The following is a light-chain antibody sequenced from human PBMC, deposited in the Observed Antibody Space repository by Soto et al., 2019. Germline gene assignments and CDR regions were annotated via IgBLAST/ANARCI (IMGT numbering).Light chain of an antibody. CDR3: ETWDSNTWV. CDR1: SGHSSDI. CDR2: VEGSGSY. V-gene: IGLV4-60*03. Sequence: QLVLTQSSSASASLGSSVKLTCTLSSGHSSDIIAWHQQQPGKAPRYLMKVEGSGSYNKGSGVPDRFSGSRSGADRYLTISNLQSEDEADYYCETWDSNTWVFGGGTQLTVL. J-gene: IGLJ3*02.